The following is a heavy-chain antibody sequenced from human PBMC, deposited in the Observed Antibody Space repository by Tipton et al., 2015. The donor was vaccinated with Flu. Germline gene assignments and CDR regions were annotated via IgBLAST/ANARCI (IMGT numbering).Heavy chain of an antibody. CDR1: GHSITSSYY. CDR3: ARHTGDSVRGVVDY. CDR2: IYHSGTT. J-gene: IGHJ4*02. D-gene: IGHD3-10*02. Sequence: TLSLTCAVSGHSITSSYYWGWIRQPPGKGLEWIGTIYHSGTTYYNPSLKSRLTLSVDTSKNQFSLKLNSVTAADTAVYYCARHTGDSVRGVVDYWGQGTLVTVSS. V-gene: IGHV4-38-2*01.